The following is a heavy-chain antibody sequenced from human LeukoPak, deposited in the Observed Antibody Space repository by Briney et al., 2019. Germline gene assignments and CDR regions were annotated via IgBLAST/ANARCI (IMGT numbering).Heavy chain of an antibody. CDR1: GFTLSRYI. V-gene: IGHV3-21*04. Sequence: GGSLRLSCIASGFTLSRYIMNWVRQAPGKGLEWVASISNDSRYIYYSDSVKGRFTISRDNAKDSLYLQMNSLRAEDTALYYCARDLSPSDYYDSSGYYPWGQGTLVTVSS. CDR2: ISNDSRYI. D-gene: IGHD3-22*01. J-gene: IGHJ5*02. CDR3: ARDLSPSDYYDSSGYYP.